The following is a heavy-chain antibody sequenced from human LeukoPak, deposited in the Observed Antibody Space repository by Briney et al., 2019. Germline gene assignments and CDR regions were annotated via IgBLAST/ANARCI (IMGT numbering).Heavy chain of an antibody. Sequence: GGSLRLSCAASGFTFSSYAMSWVRQAPGKGLEWVLAISGSGGSTYYADSVKGRFTISRDNSKNTLYLQMNSLRAEDTAVYYCAAIKLRYFDWLLDGYFDYWGQGTLVTVSS. V-gene: IGHV3-23*01. J-gene: IGHJ4*02. D-gene: IGHD3-9*01. CDR1: GFTFSSYA. CDR3: AAIKLRYFDWLLDGYFDY. CDR2: ISGSGGST.